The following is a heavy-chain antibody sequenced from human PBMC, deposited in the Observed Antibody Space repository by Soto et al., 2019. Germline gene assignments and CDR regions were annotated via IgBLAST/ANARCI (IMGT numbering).Heavy chain of an antibody. CDR3: AGDDWGPAHF. D-gene: IGHD2-2*01. J-gene: IGHJ4*02. CDR1: GGSISSYY. V-gene: IGHV4-59*01. Sequence: SETLSLTCTVSGGSISSYYWSWIRQPPGKGLEWIGHIYYSGSTNYNPSLKSRVTISVDTSKNQFSLKLSSVTAADTAVYYCAGDDWGPAHFRGQGTLVTVSS. CDR2: IYYSGST.